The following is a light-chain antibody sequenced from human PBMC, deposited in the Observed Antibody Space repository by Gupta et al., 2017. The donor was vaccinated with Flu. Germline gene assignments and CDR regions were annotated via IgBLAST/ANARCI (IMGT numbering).Light chain of an antibody. J-gene: IGKJ4*02. CDR3: QQYDELPLT. CDR1: QDISNY. V-gene: IGKV1-33*01. Sequence: DIQMTQSPPSLSASVGDRVTITCQASQDISNYLNWYQQKPGKAPKLLSYEASNLETGGPSRGSGSGSGTEVTFTFSSLQPEVRATYDRQQYDELPLTFGGGTKVEIK. CDR2: EAS.